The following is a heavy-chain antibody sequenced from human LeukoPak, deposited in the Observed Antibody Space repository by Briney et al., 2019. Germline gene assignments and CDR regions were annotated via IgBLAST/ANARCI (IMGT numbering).Heavy chain of an antibody. Sequence: GGSLILSCAASGFTFSSYAMSWVRQAPGKGLEWVSAISGSGGSTYYADSVKGRFTISRDNAKNSLYLQMNSLRVEDTAVYYCVREGYFVFDFWGQGALVTVSS. CDR1: GFTFSSYA. CDR3: VREGYFVFDF. J-gene: IGHJ4*02. D-gene: IGHD2-21*01. CDR2: ISGSGGST. V-gene: IGHV3-23*01.